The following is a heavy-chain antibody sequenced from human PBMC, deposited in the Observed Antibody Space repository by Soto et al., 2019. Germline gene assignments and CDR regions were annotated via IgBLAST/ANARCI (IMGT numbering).Heavy chain of an antibody. CDR1: GFTFNNYA. CDR2: ISGSDDST. CDR3: VKDWTGDTCPCMDV. J-gene: IGHJ6*01. D-gene: IGHD2-8*02. V-gene: IGHV3-23*01. Sequence: EVQLLESGGGLVQPGGSLRLSCAASGFTFNNYAMTWVRQAPGKGLEWVSTISGSDDSTYYADSVKGRLTISRDNSKNELYLQMSSLRAEDTAIYYCVKDWTGDTCPCMDVWGQGTTVTVSS.